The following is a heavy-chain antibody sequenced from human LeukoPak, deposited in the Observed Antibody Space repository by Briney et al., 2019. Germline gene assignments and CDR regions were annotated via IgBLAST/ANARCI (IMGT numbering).Heavy chain of an antibody. J-gene: IGHJ6*03. Sequence: PGGSLRLPCAASGFTFSSYEMNWVRQAPGKGLEWVSYISSSGSTIYYADSVKGRFTISRDNAKNSLYLQMNSLRAEDTAVYYCARDWGDYYYDSSGYPRNYYYMDVWGKGTTVTVSS. D-gene: IGHD3-22*01. V-gene: IGHV3-48*03. CDR1: GFTFSSYE. CDR2: ISSSGSTI. CDR3: ARDWGDYYYDSSGYPRNYYYMDV.